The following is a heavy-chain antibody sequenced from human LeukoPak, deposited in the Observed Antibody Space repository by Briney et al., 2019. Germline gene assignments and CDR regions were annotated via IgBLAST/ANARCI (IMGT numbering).Heavy chain of an antibody. Sequence: VASVKVSCKASGYTFTSYGISWVRQAPGQGLEWMGWVSADNGNTNYAQKLQGRVTMTTDTSTRTAYLELRSLRSDDTAVYYCARGFCSSGSCYPGGYWGQGTLVTVSS. CDR1: GYTFTSYG. CDR3: ARGFCSSGSCYPGGY. J-gene: IGHJ4*02. D-gene: IGHD2-15*01. V-gene: IGHV1-18*01. CDR2: VSADNGNT.